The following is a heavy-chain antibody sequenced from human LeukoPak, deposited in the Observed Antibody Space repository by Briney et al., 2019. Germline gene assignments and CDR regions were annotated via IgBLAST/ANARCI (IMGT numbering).Heavy chain of an antibody. CDR2: INHSGST. CDR3: AREPFQRDAYDI. CDR1: GGSFSGYY. D-gene: IGHD2/OR15-2a*01. Sequence: PSETLSLTCAVYGGSFSGYYWSWIRQPPGKGLEWIGEINHSGSTNYNPSLKSRVTISVDTSKNQFSLKLSSVTAADTAVYYCAREPFQRDAYDIWGQGTMVTVSS. V-gene: IGHV4-34*01. J-gene: IGHJ3*02.